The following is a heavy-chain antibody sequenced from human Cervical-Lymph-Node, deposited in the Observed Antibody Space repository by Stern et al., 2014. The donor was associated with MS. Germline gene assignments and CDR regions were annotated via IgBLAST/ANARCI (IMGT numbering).Heavy chain of an antibody. V-gene: IGHV3-30*04. Sequence: VQLVESGGGMVQPGRSLRLSCVTSGFTFSDHAMHWVRQAPGKGLEWVAIISFAGNTEYNADSVKGRFTIFRDNSKNTVFLQMNSLRPEDTAVYYCARETIDFTSSWYDYWGQGTLVTVSS. CDR3: ARETIDFTSSWYDY. D-gene: IGHD6-13*01. J-gene: IGHJ4*02. CDR1: GFTFSDHA. CDR2: ISFAGNTE.